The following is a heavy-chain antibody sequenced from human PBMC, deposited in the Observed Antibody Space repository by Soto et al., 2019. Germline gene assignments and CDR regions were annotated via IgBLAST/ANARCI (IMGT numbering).Heavy chain of an antibody. CDR3: ARVRAGSSLESYFDY. J-gene: IGHJ4*02. V-gene: IGHV1-69*01. D-gene: IGHD6-6*01. Sequence: QVQLVQSGAEVKKPGSSVKVSCKASGGTFSSYAISWVRQAPGQGLEWMGGIIPIFGTANYAQKFQGRVTITADESTSTDYMELSSLRSEDTAVYSCARVRAGSSLESYFDYWGPGTLVPVSS. CDR2: IIPIFGTA. CDR1: GGTFSSYA.